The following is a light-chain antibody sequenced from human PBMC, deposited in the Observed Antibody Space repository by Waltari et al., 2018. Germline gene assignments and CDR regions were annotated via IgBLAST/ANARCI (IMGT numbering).Light chain of an antibody. V-gene: IGKV3-15*01. Sequence: EMVMTQSPASLSVSPGETAKLSCRASQSVNTDLAWYQQKPGQAPRLFIYGASTRTTDVPARFSGSGSGTEFTLTISSLQSEDFAVYYCQQYNTWPSVTFGQGTRLQIK. CDR3: QQYNTWPSVT. CDR2: GAS. CDR1: QSVNTD. J-gene: IGKJ5*01.